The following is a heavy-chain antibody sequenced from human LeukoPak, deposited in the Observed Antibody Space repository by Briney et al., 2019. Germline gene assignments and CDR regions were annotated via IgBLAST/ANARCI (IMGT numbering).Heavy chain of an antibody. CDR2: VSGGGDST. J-gene: IGHJ4*02. Sequence: GGSLRLSCAASGFTFSSYAMSWVRQTPGRGLERVSAVSGGGDSTYYRDSAKGRFTISRDNSKNTLYLQMNSLRAEDTAVYYCAKDVRRVYYGSFDSWGQGTLVTVSS. CDR1: GFTFSSYA. V-gene: IGHV3-23*01. D-gene: IGHD5/OR15-5a*01. CDR3: AKDVRRVYYGSFDS.